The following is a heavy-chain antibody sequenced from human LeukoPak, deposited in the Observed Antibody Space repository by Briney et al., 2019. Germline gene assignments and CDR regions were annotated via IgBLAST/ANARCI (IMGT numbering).Heavy chain of an antibody. V-gene: IGHV3-23*01. CDR3: ARASKILTGYFDY. CDR1: GFSFSRYA. D-gene: IGHD3-9*01. CDR2: SSASGGST. J-gene: IGHJ4*01. Sequence: PGFSLRVSCVASGFSFSRYAMIWVRQAPGKGLEWVSASSASGGSTYYAQFVKGRFTISRDNSKNTLYLQMTSLRAEDTAVYYCARASKILTGYFDYWGQGTLVTVSS.